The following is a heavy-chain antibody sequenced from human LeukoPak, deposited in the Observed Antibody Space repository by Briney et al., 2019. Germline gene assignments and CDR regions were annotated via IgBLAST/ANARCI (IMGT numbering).Heavy chain of an antibody. Sequence: PGGSLRLSCAASGFTFSDYSMNWVRQAPGKGLEWVSAISSSSSYIYYADSVKGRFTISRDNAKNSLYLQMNSLRAEDTAVYFCARDGGGTFHSSGYVSNGFDPWGQGTLVTVSS. D-gene: IGHD3-22*01. CDR1: GFTFSDYS. CDR3: ARDGGGTFHSSGYVSNGFDP. CDR2: ISSSSSYI. V-gene: IGHV3-21*01. J-gene: IGHJ5*02.